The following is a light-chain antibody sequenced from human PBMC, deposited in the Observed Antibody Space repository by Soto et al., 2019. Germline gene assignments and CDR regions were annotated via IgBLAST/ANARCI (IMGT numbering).Light chain of an antibody. V-gene: IGKV1-39*01. J-gene: IGKJ4*01. CDR2: AAS. CDR3: QQSYSTPLT. CDR1: QSISSY. Sequence: DIQMTQSPSSLSASVGDRFTITCRASQSISSYLNWYQQKQGKAPKILIYAASSLQSGVPSRFSGRRSGTDCTLPLSSLQPEDFATYYCQQSYSTPLTFGGGTKVDIK.